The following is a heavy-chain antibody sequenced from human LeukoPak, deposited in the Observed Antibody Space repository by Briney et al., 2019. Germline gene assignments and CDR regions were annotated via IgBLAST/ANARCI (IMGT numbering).Heavy chain of an antibody. J-gene: IGHJ4*02. V-gene: IGHV1-2*06. CDR2: INPNSGGT. D-gene: IGHD6-19*01. CDR1: GYTFTGYY. Sequence: ASVKVSCKASGYTFTGYYMHWVRQAPGQGLEWMVRINPNSGGTNYAQKFQGRVTMTRDTSISTAYMELSRLRSDDTAVYYCARFPGAAVAQDDYWGQGTLVTVSS. CDR3: ARFPGAAVAQDDY.